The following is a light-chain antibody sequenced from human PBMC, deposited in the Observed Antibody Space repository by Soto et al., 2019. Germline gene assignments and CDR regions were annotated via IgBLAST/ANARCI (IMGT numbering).Light chain of an antibody. Sequence: EIVMTQSPVTLSVSPGERATLSCRASQFVSSNLAWYQQKPGQAPRLLIYGASTRATGIPARFSGSGSGKEFTLTISNLPSEDFAVYFCQQYHNWPPITFGQGTRLEIK. CDR3: QQYHNWPPIT. CDR1: QFVSSN. V-gene: IGKV3D-15*01. CDR2: GAS. J-gene: IGKJ5*01.